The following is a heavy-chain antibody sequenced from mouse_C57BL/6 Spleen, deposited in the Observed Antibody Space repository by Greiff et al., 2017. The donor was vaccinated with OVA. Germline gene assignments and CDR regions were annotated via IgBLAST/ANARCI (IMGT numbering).Heavy chain of an antibody. J-gene: IGHJ1*03. CDR1: GFTFSDYG. CDR2: ISSGSSTI. Sequence: EVKLVESGGGLVKPGGSLKLSCAASGFTFSDYGMHWVRQAPEKGLEWVAYISSGSSTIYYAETVKGRFTISRDNAKNTLFLQMTSLRSEDTAMYYCARSGTWYFDVWGTGTTVTVSS. V-gene: IGHV5-17*01. CDR3: ARSGTWYFDV. D-gene: IGHD4-1*01.